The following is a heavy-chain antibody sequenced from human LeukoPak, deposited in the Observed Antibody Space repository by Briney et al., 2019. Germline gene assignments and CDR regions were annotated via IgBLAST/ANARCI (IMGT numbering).Heavy chain of an antibody. CDR2: IYYSGST. D-gene: IGHD3-10*01. Sequence: SETLSLTCTVSGGSISSSSYYWGWIRQPPGKGLEWIGSIYYSGSTYYNPSLKSRVTISVDTSKNQFSLKLSSVTAADTAVYYCAREGLGETYFEYWGRGILVTVSS. CDR1: GGSISSSSYY. CDR3: AREGLGETYFEY. J-gene: IGHJ4*02. V-gene: IGHV4-39*07.